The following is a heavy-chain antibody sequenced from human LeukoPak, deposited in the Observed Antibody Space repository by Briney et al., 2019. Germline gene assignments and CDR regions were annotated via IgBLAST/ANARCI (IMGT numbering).Heavy chain of an antibody. CDR3: ARDWQTVDGNYYYMDV. Sequence: ASVKVSCKASGYTFTSYGISWVRQAPGQGLEWMGWISAYNGNTNYAQKLQGRVTMTTDTSTSTAYMELRSLRAEDTAVYYCARDWQTVDGNYYYMDVWGKGTTVTISS. D-gene: IGHD4-17*01. V-gene: IGHV1-18*01. CDR2: ISAYNGNT. J-gene: IGHJ6*03. CDR1: GYTFTSYG.